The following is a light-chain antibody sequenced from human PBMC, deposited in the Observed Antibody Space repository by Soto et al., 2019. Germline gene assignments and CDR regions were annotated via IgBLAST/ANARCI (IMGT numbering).Light chain of an antibody. J-gene: IGKJ2*01. CDR3: KQYGSSPPYT. CDR2: GAS. CDR1: QSVSSSY. Sequence: EIVLTQSPGTLSLSPGERATLSCRASQSVSSSYLAWYQQKPGQAPRLLIYGASSRPTGIPDRFSGSGSGTDFTLTISRLEPEDFVVYYCKQYGSSPPYTFGQGTKLEIK. V-gene: IGKV3-20*01.